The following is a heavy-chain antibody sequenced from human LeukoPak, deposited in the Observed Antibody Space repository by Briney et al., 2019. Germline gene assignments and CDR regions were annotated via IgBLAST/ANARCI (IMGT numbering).Heavy chain of an antibody. Sequence: GRSLRLSCAASGFAFNSYCMHWVRQAPGKGLEGVAVIWFGGSNKFCADSVKGRFTISRDNSKNTLYLQMNSLRAEDTAVYYCAPSDGPGPAAIPMRMVGDVWGKGTTVTVSS. CDR3: APSDGPGPAAIPMRMVGDV. J-gene: IGHJ6*04. D-gene: IGHD2-2*02. V-gene: IGHV3-33*01. CDR1: GFAFNSYC. CDR2: IWFGGSNK.